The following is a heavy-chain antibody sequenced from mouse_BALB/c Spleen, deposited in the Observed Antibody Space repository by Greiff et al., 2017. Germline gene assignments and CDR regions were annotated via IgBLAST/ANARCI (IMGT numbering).Heavy chain of an antibody. J-gene: IGHJ2*01. Sequence: VQLQQSGAELMKPGASVKISCTATGYTFSSYWIAWVKQRPGHGLEWIGEILPGSGSTDYNEKFKDKATFTVDKSSSTAYMQLSSPTSEDSAVYYCTREVRGDYWGQGTTLTVSA. D-gene: IGHD2-14*01. V-gene: IGHV1-9*01. CDR2: ILPGSGST. CDR1: GYTFSSYW. CDR3: TREVRGDY.